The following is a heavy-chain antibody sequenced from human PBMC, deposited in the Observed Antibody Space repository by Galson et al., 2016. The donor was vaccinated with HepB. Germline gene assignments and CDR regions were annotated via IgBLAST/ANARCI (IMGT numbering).Heavy chain of an antibody. J-gene: IGHJ3*02. CDR1: GGSITSDNHS. Sequence: TLSLTCNVSGGSITSDNHSWRWIRQSPGKGLEWIGYIYHSGSTYFNPSFKSRVTISVDRSKNQFSLKLTSVTAADTAVYYCARGGGYCTSTSCYGVPFDIWGQGTMVTVSS. CDR2: IYHSGST. D-gene: IGHD2-2*01. CDR3: ARGGGYCTSTSCYGVPFDI. V-gene: IGHV4-30-2*06.